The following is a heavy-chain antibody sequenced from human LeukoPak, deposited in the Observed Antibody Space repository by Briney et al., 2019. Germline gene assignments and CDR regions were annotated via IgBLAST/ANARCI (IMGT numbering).Heavy chain of an antibody. CDR2: ISAYNGNT. CDR1: GYTFTNYG. CDR3: ARDQSVRLLQTSSTYFKHVFAI. V-gene: IGHV1-18*01. J-gene: IGHJ3*02. Sequence: ASVKVSCKTSGYTFTNYGISWVRQAPGLGLEWMGWISAYNGNTDYAQKVQGRVTMATDTSTSTAYMELRSLRFDDTAVYYCARDQSVRLLQTSSTYFKHVFAIWGQGSMVTVSS. D-gene: IGHD6-13*01.